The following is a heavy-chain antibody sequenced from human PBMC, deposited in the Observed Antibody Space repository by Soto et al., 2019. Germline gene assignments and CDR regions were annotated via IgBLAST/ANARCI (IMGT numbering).Heavy chain of an antibody. D-gene: IGHD2-2*01. CDR1: GCTFSSYA. Sequence: SVKVSCKASGCTFSSYAISWVRQAPGQGLEWMGGIIPMFGTANYAQKFQGRVTITADESTSTAYMELSSLRSEDKAVYYCARGRGDIVVVPAPVGDAFDIWGQGTMVTVSS. J-gene: IGHJ3*02. CDR2: IIPMFGTA. V-gene: IGHV1-69*13. CDR3: ARGRGDIVVVPAPVGDAFDI.